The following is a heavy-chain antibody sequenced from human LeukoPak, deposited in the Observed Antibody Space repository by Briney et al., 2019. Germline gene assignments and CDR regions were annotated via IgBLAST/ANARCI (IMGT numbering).Heavy chain of an antibody. D-gene: IGHD6-13*01. V-gene: IGHV1-69*05. CDR1: GGTFSSYA. Sequence: ASVKVSCKASGGTFSSYAISWVRQAPGQGLEWMGGIIPIFGTANYAQKFQGRVTITTDESTSTAYMELSSLRSEDTAVYYCARLNKGSSSWYWGYKWFDPWGQGTLVTVSS. J-gene: IGHJ5*02. CDR2: IIPIFGTA. CDR3: ARLNKGSSSWYWGYKWFDP.